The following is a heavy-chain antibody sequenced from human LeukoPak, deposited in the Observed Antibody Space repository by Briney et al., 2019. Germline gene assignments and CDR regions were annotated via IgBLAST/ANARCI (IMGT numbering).Heavy chain of an antibody. CDR3: ARGYQQGVTWIQLWSWPDAFDI. D-gene: IGHD5-18*01. Sequence: GASVKVSCKASGYTFTSYAMNWVRQAPGQGLEWMGWMNPNSGNTGYAQKFQGRVTITRNTSISTAYMELSSLRSEDTAVYYCARGYQQGVTWIQLWSWPDAFDIWGQGTMVTVSS. CDR1: GYTFTSYA. J-gene: IGHJ3*02. V-gene: IGHV1-8*03. CDR2: MNPNSGNT.